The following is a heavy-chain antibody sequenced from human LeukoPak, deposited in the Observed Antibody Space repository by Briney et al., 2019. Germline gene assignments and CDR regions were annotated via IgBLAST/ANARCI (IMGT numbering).Heavy chain of an antibody. CDR1: GFTVSGNY. CDR3: ARMVYYYDSSGYNYYFHK. D-gene: IGHD3-22*01. Sequence: GGSLRLSCAASGFTVSGNYMSWVRQAPGKGPEWVSVIYTSGNTYYADSVKGRFTISRDTSKNTLSPQMNGLRAEDTAFYYCARMVYYYDSSGYNYYFHKWGQGTLVTVSS. CDR2: IYTSGNT. V-gene: IGHV3-66*01. J-gene: IGHJ4*02.